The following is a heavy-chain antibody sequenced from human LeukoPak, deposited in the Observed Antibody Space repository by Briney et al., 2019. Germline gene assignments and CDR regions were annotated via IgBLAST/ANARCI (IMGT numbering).Heavy chain of an antibody. CDR2: IYHSGST. CDR1: GYSISSGYY. J-gene: IGHJ5*02. Sequence: PSETLSLTCTVSGYSISSGYYWGWIRQPPGKGLEWIGSIYHSGSTYYNPSLKSRVTISVDTSKNQFSLKLSSVTAADTAVYYCARVSPVIVVVVAATWFDPWGQGTLVTVSS. CDR3: ARVSPVIVVVVAATWFDP. V-gene: IGHV4-38-2*02. D-gene: IGHD2-15*01.